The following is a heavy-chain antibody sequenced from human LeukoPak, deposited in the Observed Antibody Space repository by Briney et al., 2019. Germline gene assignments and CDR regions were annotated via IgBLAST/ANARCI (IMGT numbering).Heavy chain of an antibody. CDR2: IYYSGST. J-gene: IGHJ4*02. Sequence: PSETLSLTCTVSGGSISSYYWSWIRPPPGKRLEWIGYIYYSGSTNYNPSLKSRVTISLDTSKNQFSLKLSSVTAADTAVYYCARHSSGYLSYFDYWGQGTLVTVSS. D-gene: IGHD3-22*01. V-gene: IGHV4-59*08. CDR1: GGSISSYY. CDR3: ARHSSGYLSYFDY.